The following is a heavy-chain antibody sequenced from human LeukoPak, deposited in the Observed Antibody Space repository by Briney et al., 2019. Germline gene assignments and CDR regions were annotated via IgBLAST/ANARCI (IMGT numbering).Heavy chain of an antibody. J-gene: IGHJ5*02. CDR1: GYTFTSYD. V-gene: IGHV1-8*01. Sequence: ASVKVSCKASGYTFTSYDINWVRQATGQGLEWMGWMNPNSGNTGYAQKFQGRVTMTRNTSISTAYMELSSLRSEDTAVYYCAGSTMVRGVIWGVLYPWGQGALVTVSS. CDR3: AGSTMVRGVIWGVLYP. D-gene: IGHD3-10*01. CDR2: MNPNSGNT.